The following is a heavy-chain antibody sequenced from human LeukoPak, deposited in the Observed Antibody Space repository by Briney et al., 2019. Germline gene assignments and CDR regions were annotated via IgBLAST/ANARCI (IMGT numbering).Heavy chain of an antibody. CDR3: ARGASLRAVVVGATSSPPMPYDF. D-gene: IGHD2-15*01. J-gene: IGHJ4*02. V-gene: IGHV1-8*01. Sequence: ASVKVSCKASGGTFSNYAISWVRQATGQGLEWMGWMNPNSGNTGYAQKFQGRVTMTRNTSISTAYMEVSSLGSEDTAVYYCARGASLRAVVVGATSSPPMPYDFWGQGTLVTVSS. CDR1: GGTFSNYA. CDR2: MNPNSGNT.